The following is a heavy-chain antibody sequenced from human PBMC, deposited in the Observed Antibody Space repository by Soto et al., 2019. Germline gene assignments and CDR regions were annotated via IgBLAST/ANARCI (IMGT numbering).Heavy chain of an antibody. J-gene: IGHJ6*02. CDR2: IIPIFGTA. Sequence: QVQLVQSGAEVKKPGSSVKVSCKASGGTFSSYAISWVRQAPGQGLEWMGGIIPIFGTANYVQKIQGRVTITADNSTSTDYTEVSSMSSEDTAVYYSASSLREYCSSTSCYPYGMDVWGQGTTFTVSS. CDR1: GGTFSSYA. V-gene: IGHV1-69*06. CDR3: ASSLREYCSSTSCYPYGMDV. D-gene: IGHD2-2*01.